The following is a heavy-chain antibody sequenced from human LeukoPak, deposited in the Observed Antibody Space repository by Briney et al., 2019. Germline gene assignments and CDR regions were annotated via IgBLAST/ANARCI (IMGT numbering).Heavy chain of an antibody. V-gene: IGHV4-4*07. CDR1: GGSISNYY. CDR2: IYASGST. J-gene: IGHJ4*02. Sequence: PSETLSLTCTVSGGSISNYYWSWIRQPAGMGLEWIGRIYASGSTNYNPSLKSRVTMSVDTSNNQFSLNLSSVTAADTAVYDCARTSARGAQFDYSGEGTLVTASS. CDR3: ARTSARGAQFDY. D-gene: IGHD3-10*01.